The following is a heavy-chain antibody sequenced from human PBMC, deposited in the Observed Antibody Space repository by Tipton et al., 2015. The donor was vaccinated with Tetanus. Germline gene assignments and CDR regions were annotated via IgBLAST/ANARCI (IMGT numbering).Heavy chain of an antibody. CDR3: AKALGSSAWYGT. V-gene: IGHV1-46*01. CDR1: GYTLTSYH. CDR2: INPIGGST. Sequence: QLVQSGAEVKKPGASVKVSCKASGYTLTSYHMHRVRQAPGQGLEWMGIINPIGGSTSYAQKFQGRITMTGDTSTSTVYMDLNSLRSEDTAVYYCAKALGSSAWYGTWGQGTLVTVSS. J-gene: IGHJ5*02. D-gene: IGHD6-13*01.